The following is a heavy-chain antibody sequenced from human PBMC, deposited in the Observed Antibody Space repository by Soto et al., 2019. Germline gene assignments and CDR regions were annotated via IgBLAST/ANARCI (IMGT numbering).Heavy chain of an antibody. Sequence: SCKLAGSTFTCYGISWVRQAPGAGLEWMGWISAYNGNTNYTQKLQGRVTMTTDTSTSTAYMELRSLRSDDTAVYYCARDRVAVASYYYGMDVWGQGTTVTVSS. CDR3: ARDRVAVASYYYGMDV. J-gene: IGHJ6*02. CDR2: ISAYNGNT. V-gene: IGHV1-18*01. CDR1: GSTFTCYG. D-gene: IGHD6-19*01.